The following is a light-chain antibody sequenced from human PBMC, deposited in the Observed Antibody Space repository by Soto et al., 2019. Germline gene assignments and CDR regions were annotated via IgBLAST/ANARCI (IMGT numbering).Light chain of an antibody. J-gene: IGLJ3*02. CDR2: DNN. CDR3: GTWDSGLSAVV. V-gene: IGLV1-51*01. CDR1: SSNIGNNY. Sequence: QSALTQPPSVSAAPGQKVTTSCSGSSSNIGNNYVSWYQQLPGTAPKLLIYDNNKRPSGIPDRFSGSKSGTSATLGITGLQTGDEADYYCGTWDSGLSAVVFGGGTKLTVL.